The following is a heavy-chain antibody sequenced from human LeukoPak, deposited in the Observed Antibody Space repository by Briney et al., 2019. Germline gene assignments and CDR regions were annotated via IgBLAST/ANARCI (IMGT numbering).Heavy chain of an antibody. CDR1: GFTFSSYG. V-gene: IGHV3-33*01. CDR2: IWYDGSNK. J-gene: IGHJ6*04. CDR3: ARGLQVIYGMDV. Sequence: PGRSLRLSCAASGFTFSSYGMDWVRQAPGKGLEWVAVIWYDGSNKYYADSVKGRFTISRDNSKNTLYLQMNSLRVEDTAVYHCARGLQVIYGMDVWGKGTTVTVSS. D-gene: IGHD2-21*01.